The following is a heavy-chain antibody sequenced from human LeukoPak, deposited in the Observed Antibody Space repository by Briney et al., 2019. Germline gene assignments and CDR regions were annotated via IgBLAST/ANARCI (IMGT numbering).Heavy chain of an antibody. CDR3: AIGYSSRWYGGSWFDP. J-gene: IGHJ5*02. CDR1: GGTFSSYA. D-gene: IGHD6-13*01. V-gene: IGHV1-69*04. CDR2: IIPIFGIA. Sequence: ASVKVSCKASGGTFSSYAISWVRQAPGQGLEWMGRIIPIFGIANYAQKFQGRVTITADKSTSTAYMELSSLRSEDTAVYYCAIGYSSRWYGGSWFDPWGQGTPVTVSS.